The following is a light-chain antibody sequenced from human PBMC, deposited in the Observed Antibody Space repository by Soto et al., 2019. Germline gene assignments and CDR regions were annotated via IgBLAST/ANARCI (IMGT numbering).Light chain of an antibody. CDR1: NSNIGSHT. J-gene: IGLJ3*02. CDR2: SDD. CDR3: AAWDDSLNGRV. Sequence: QSVLTQPASASGTPGQRLTISCSGSNSNIGSHTVNWYQHVAGTAPKLLIYSDDERPSGVADRFSGSKSGTSASLAISGLLAEDEADYFGAAWDDSLNGRVFGGGTKLTVL. V-gene: IGLV1-44*01.